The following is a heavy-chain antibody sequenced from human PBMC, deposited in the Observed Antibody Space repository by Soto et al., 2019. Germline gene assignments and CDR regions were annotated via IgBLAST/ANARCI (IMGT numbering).Heavy chain of an antibody. Sequence: QVQLVESGGDLVKPGGSLRLSCAASGYTFSDYYMSWIRQAPGKGLEWISYIDTSGTKIYYADSVKGRFTITSDNAKNSLYLEMNRLREEDTAVYYCASHYDMWSGYLSPVDYWGQGTLVTVSS. CDR1: GYTFSDYY. V-gene: IGHV3-11*01. CDR2: IDTSGTKI. D-gene: IGHD3-3*01. CDR3: ASHYDMWSGYLSPVDY. J-gene: IGHJ4*02.